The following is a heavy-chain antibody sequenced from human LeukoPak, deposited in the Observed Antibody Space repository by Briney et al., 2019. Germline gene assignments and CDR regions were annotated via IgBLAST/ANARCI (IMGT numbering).Heavy chain of an antibody. CDR1: GGTFSSYA. J-gene: IGHJ5*02. V-gene: IGHV1-69*04. D-gene: IGHD1-26*01. CDR2: IIPILGIA. CDR3: ARAGRSYTFIVGPTGQGGWFDP. Sequence: ASVKVSCKASGGTFSSYAISWVRQAPGQGLEWMGRIIPILGIANYAQKFQGRVTITADKSTSTAYMKLSSLRSEDTAVYYCARAGRSYTFIVGPTGQGGWFDPWGQGTLVTVSS.